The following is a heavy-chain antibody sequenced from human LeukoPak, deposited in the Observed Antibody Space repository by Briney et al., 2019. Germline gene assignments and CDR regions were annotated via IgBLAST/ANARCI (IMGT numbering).Heavy chain of an antibody. V-gene: IGHV4-39*01. Sequence: PSETLSLTCSVSGGSISSSSYYWGWIRQPPGKGLEWIGSIYHSGSTHYNPSLKSRVTISVDTSKNQFSLELNSGTGADTAVYYCARHLVGENWFDPWGQGTLVTDSS. D-gene: IGHD2-15*01. J-gene: IGHJ5*02. CDR2: IYHSGST. CDR3: ARHLVGENWFDP. CDR1: GGSISSSSYY.